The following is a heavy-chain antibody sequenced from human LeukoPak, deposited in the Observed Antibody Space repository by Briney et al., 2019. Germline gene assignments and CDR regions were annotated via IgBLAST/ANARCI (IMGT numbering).Heavy chain of an antibody. Sequence: ESLKISCKGSGHNFTTYWIGWVRQMPGKGLEWMGIIYPGDSDTRYSPSFQGQVTMSADKSINTAYLQWSSLKASDTAMYYCARQQWYSSSWPYYFDFWGQGTQVTVSS. J-gene: IGHJ4*02. CDR3: ARQQWYSSSWPYYFDF. CDR2: IYPGDSDT. D-gene: IGHD6-13*01. V-gene: IGHV5-51*01. CDR1: GHNFTTYW.